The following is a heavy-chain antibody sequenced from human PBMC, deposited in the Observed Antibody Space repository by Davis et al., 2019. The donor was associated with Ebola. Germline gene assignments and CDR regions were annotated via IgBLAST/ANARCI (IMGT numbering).Heavy chain of an antibody. V-gene: IGHV3-15*01. Sequence: GESLKISCVASGLTFTNAWMSWVRQAPGKGLEWVGRIKSKTDGGTTDYAAPVKGRFAMSRDDSKNTLYLQMNSLKIEDTAVYYCTTLSTVTTMYFDLWGRGTLVTVSS. D-gene: IGHD4-17*01. CDR2: IKSKTDGGTT. J-gene: IGHJ2*01. CDR3: TTLSTVTTMYFDL. CDR1: GLTFTNAW.